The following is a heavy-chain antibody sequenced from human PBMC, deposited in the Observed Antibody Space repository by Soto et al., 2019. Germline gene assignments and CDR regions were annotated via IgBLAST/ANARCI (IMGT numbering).Heavy chain of an antibody. CDR2: ISPYSGNT. J-gene: IGHJ3*02. D-gene: IGHD2-15*01. CDR1: GYTFTKYD. Sequence: ASVKVSCKPSGYTFTKYDITCVRQAPGQGLEWMGWISPYSGNTNYAQMLQGRVTMTTDTSTSTAYMELRNLRSDDTAVYYCARVTVMVVAATTAGDAFDIWGQGTLVTVSS. CDR3: ARVTVMVVAATTAGDAFDI. V-gene: IGHV1-18*01.